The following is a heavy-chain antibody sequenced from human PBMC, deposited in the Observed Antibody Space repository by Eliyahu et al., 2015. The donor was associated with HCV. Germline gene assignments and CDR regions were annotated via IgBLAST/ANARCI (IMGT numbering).Heavy chain of an antibody. CDR1: YY. J-gene: IGHJ4*02. Sequence: YYWSWIRQPPGKGLEWIGYIYNSGSTNYNPSLKSRVTISVDTSKNQFSLKLSSVTAADTAVYYCARVNYYGXEXYYNVWYFDYWGQGTLGTVSS. CDR3: ARVNYYGXEXYYNVWYFDY. CDR2: IYNSGST. V-gene: IGHV4-59*01. D-gene: IGHD3-10*01.